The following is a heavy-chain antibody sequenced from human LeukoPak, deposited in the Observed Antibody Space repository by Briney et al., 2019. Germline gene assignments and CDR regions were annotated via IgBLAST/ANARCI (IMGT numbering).Heavy chain of an antibody. CDR3: ARFSITMIVVVINDAFDI. Sequence: KASETLSLTCTVSGYSISSGYYWGWIRQPPGKELEWIGSISHSASPYYNRSLKSRVTISVDTSKNQFSLKLSSMTAADTAVYYCARFSITMIVVVINDAFDIWGQGTMVTVSS. D-gene: IGHD3-22*01. CDR1: GYSISSGYY. V-gene: IGHV4-38-2*02. J-gene: IGHJ3*02. CDR2: ISHSASP.